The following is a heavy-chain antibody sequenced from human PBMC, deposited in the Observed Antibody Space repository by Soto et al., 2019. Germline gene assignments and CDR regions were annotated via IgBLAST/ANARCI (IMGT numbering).Heavy chain of an antibody. CDR1: GFTFSSYD. Sequence: PGGSLRLSCVVSGFTFSSYDMHWVRQVPGKGLEWISTIGAAGDTDYSASVKGRFTISRGNDRNSLYLQMNSLRAGDTAVYYCARGDEGYFSYGMDVWGQGTTVTVSS. CDR3: ARGDEGYFSYGMDV. CDR2: IGAAGDT. V-gene: IGHV3-13*01. J-gene: IGHJ6*02.